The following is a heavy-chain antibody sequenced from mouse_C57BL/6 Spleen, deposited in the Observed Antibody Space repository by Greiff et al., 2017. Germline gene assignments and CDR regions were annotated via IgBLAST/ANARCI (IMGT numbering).Heavy chain of an antibody. Sequence: QVQLQQSGAELMKPGASVKLSCKATGYTFTGYWIEWVKQRPGHGLEWIGEILPGSGSTNYNEKFKGKATFTADTSSNTAYMQLSSLTTEDSAIYCGGSDYGSSYVRDFDYWGQGTTLTVSS. CDR2: ILPGSGST. V-gene: IGHV1-9*01. D-gene: IGHD1-1*01. CDR1: GYTFTGYW. CDR3: GSDYGSSYVRDFDY. J-gene: IGHJ2*01.